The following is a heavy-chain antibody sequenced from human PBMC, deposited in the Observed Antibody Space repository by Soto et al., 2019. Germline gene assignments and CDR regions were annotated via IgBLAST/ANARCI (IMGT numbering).Heavy chain of an antibody. J-gene: IGHJ3*02. Sequence: KVSCKASGYTFTSYDINWVRQSTVQGHEWMGWMNPNSGNTGYAQKFQGRVTMTRNTSISTAYMELSSLRSEDTAVYYCARVEDYIWGSYLKFRLGGFEIWGQGTMFSVSS. D-gene: IGHD3-16*02. CDR2: MNPNSGNT. CDR3: ARVEDYIWGSYLKFRLGGFEI. CDR1: GYTFTSYD. V-gene: IGHV1-8*01.